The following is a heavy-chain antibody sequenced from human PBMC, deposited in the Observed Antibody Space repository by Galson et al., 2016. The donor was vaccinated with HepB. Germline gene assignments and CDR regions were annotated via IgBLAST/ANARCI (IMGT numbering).Heavy chain of an antibody. CDR2: IYPSGST. Sequence: SETLSLTCAVSGGSISSSNWWTWVRQPPGKGLEWLGEIYPSGSTNYNPSLQSRVTISVDKSKNQFSLNLTSVTAADTAVYYCSSEDFWGQGTLVTVPS. CDR1: GGSISSSNW. V-gene: IGHV4-4*02. J-gene: IGHJ4*02. CDR3: SSEDF.